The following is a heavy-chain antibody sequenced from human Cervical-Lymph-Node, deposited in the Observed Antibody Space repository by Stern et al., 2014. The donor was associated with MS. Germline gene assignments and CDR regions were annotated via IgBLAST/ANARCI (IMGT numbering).Heavy chain of an antibody. CDR1: GYTFTNYA. V-gene: IGHV1-3*01. D-gene: IGHD6-13*01. CDR3: ARGYSTTYLDY. J-gene: IGHJ4*02. Sequence: MQLVESGAEVKKPGASVKVSCKASGYTFTNYALHWVRQAPGQRPEWMGWIHPGNGDAKYSQNFQDRVTITRDTSANTVYMGLRSLRVEDTAMYYCARGYSTTYLDYWGQGTLVTVSS. CDR2: IHPGNGDA.